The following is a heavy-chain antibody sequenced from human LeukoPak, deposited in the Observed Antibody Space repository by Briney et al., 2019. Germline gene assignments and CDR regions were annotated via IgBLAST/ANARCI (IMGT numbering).Heavy chain of an antibody. Sequence: GGSLRLSCAASGFTFRTYGMHWVRQAPGKGLEWVALISDDGSSKLYADSVKGRFTISRDNFRNTLYLQMNSLRLEDTAVYYCAKGGGRFHLPFDPWGQGTLVTVSS. V-gene: IGHV3-30*18. CDR1: GFTFRTYG. CDR3: AKGGGRFHLPFDP. J-gene: IGHJ5*02. CDR2: ISDDGSSK. D-gene: IGHD3-16*01.